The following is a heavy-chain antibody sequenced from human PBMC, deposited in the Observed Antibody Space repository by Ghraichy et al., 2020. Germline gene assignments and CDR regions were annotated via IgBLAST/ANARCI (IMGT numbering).Heavy chain of an antibody. V-gene: IGHV3-7*03. CDR2: IKQDGSEK. J-gene: IGHJ3*02. Sequence: GGSLRLSCAASGFTFSSYWMSWVRQAPGKGLEWVANIKQDGSEKYYVDSVKGRFTISRDNAKNSLYLQMNSLRAEDTAVYYCARDLTLYDFWSDFDDAFDIWGQGTMVTVSS. CDR1: GFTFSSYW. D-gene: IGHD3-3*01. CDR3: ARDLTLYDFWSDFDDAFDI.